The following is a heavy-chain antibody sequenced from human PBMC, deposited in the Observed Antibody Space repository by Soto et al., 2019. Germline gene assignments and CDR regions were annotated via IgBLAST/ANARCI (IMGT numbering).Heavy chain of an antibody. CDR2: IYYSGST. Sequence: QVQLQESGPGLVKPSQTLSLTCTVSGGSISSGGYYWSWIRQHPGKGLEWIGYIYYSGSTYYNPSPQSXXTXSXXTSKNQFSLKLSSVTAADTAVYYCASTTVTDDIDYWGQGTLVTVSS. CDR1: GGSISSGGYY. CDR3: ASTTVTDDIDY. D-gene: IGHD4-17*01. V-gene: IGHV4-31*03. J-gene: IGHJ4*02.